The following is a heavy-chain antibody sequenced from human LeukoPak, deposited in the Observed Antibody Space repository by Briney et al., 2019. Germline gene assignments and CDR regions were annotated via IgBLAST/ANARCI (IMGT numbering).Heavy chain of an antibody. V-gene: IGHV4-34*01. Sequence: PGGSLRLSCAASGFTFNNAWMSWVRQAPGKGLEWIGEINHSGSTNYNPSLKSRVTISVDTSKNQFSLKLSSVTAADTAVYYCARGLGYSYGPYYYDSSGYYDYWGQGTLVTVSS. CDR1: GFTFNNAW. CDR3: ARGLGYSYGPYYYDSSGYYDY. D-gene: IGHD3-22*01. J-gene: IGHJ4*02. CDR2: INHSGST.